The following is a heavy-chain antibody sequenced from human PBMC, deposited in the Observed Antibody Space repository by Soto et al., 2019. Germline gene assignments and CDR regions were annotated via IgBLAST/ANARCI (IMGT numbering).Heavy chain of an antibody. Sequence: QVQLVESGGGVVQPGRSLRLSCAASGFTFSSYGMHWVRQAPGKGLEWVAVISYDGSNKYYADSVKGRFTISRDNSKNTLYLQMNSLRAEDTAVYYCAKGGLGELLSSFGYWGQGTLVTVSS. D-gene: IGHD1-26*01. CDR2: ISYDGSNK. J-gene: IGHJ4*02. V-gene: IGHV3-30*18. CDR1: GFTFSSYG. CDR3: AKGGLGELLSSFGY.